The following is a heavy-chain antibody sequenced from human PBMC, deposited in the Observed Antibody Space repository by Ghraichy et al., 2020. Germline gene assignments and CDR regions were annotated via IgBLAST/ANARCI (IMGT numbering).Heavy chain of an antibody. J-gene: IGHJ4*02. CDR1: GDTFNSYL. Sequence: ASVKVSCKAFGDTFNSYLMHWVRQAPGQGLEWMGIINPSGGSTNYAQKFQGRVTMTRDTSTSTVYMELSSLRSEDTAVYYCARGGAYYYDSSGYSFDYWGQGTLVTVSS. D-gene: IGHD3-22*01. CDR2: INPSGGST. V-gene: IGHV1-46*02. CDR3: ARGGAYYYDSSGYSFDY.